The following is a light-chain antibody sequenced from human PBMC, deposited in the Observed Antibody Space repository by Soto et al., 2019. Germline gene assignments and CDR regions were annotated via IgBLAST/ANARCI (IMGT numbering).Light chain of an antibody. CDR1: QGINND. Sequence: DIQMTQSPSSLSASVGDRVTITCPASQGINNDLVWFQQKPGKAPKSLIYEASSLQSGVPSKFSGSGYGTYFTLTINSLHPEDFVTYYCQQYKSYPVTFGQGTRLEVK. J-gene: IGKJ5*01. V-gene: IGKV1-16*02. CDR3: QQYKSYPVT. CDR2: EAS.